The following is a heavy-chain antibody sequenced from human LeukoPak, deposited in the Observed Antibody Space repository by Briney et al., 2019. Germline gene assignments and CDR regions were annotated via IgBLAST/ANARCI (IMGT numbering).Heavy chain of an antibody. J-gene: IGHJ4*02. V-gene: IGHV3-74*01. CDR2: INSDGSST. Sequence: GGSLRLSCAASGFTFSSYWMHWVRQAPGKGLVWVSRINSDGSSTSYADSVKGRFTISRDNAKNTLYLQMNSLRAEDTAVYYCARAGQDDYGDYWGQGTLVTASS. CDR1: GFTFSSYW. CDR3: ARAGQDDYGDY. D-gene: IGHD2-15*01.